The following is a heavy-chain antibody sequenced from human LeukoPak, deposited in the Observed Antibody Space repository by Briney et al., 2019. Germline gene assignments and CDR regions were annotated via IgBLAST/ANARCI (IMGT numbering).Heavy chain of an antibody. CDR2: IYHSGNS. J-gene: IGHJ5*02. CDR3: ARNKYYYGSGNYGVPNWFDP. Sequence: SETLSLTCAVSGGSISSNNWWSWVRQPPGKGLEWIGEIYHSGNSNYNPSLKSRVTISVDKSKNQFSLKLSSVTAADTAVYYCARNKYYYGSGNYGVPNWFDPWGQGTVVTVSS. CDR1: GGSISSNNW. V-gene: IGHV4-4*02. D-gene: IGHD3-10*01.